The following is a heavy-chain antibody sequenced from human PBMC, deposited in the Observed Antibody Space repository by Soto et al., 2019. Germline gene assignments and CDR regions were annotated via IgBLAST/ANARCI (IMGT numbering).Heavy chain of an antibody. CDR3: AKELRTRYFDL. Sequence: QVQLVESGGGVVQPGRSLRLSCAASGFTFSSYGMHWVLQAPGKGLEWVAVISYDGSNKYYADSVKGRFTISRDNSKNTLYLQMNSLRAEDTAVYYCAKELRTRYFDLWGRGTLVTVSS. CDR1: GFTFSSYG. CDR2: ISYDGSNK. V-gene: IGHV3-30*18. D-gene: IGHD2-2*01. J-gene: IGHJ2*01.